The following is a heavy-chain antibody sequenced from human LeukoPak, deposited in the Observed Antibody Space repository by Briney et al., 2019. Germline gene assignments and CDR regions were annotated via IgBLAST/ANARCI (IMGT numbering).Heavy chain of an antibody. J-gene: IGHJ4*02. D-gene: IGHD3-10*01. CDR2: IYHSGST. CDR3: ARGPGSRGG. V-gene: IGHV4-38-2*02. Sequence: SETLSLTCTVSGYYISSGYYWGWIRQPPGKGLEWIGSIYHSGSTYYNPSLKSRVTISVDTSKNQFSLKLSSVTAADTAVYYCARGPGSRGGWGQGTLVTVSS. CDR1: GYYISSGYY.